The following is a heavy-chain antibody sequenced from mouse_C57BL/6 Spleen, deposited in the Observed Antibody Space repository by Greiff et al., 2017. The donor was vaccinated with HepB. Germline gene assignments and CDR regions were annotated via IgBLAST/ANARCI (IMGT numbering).Heavy chain of an antibody. V-gene: IGHV1-82*01. D-gene: IGHD2-2*01. CDR1: GYAFSSSW. J-gene: IGHJ2*01. Sequence: LQESGPELVKPGASVKISCKASGYAFSSSWMNWVKQRPGKGLEWIGRIYPGDGDTNYNGKFKGKATLTADKSSSTAYMQLSSLTSEDSAVYFCAREDGYEYYFDYWGQGTTLTVSS. CDR2: IYPGDGDT. CDR3: AREDGYEYYFDY.